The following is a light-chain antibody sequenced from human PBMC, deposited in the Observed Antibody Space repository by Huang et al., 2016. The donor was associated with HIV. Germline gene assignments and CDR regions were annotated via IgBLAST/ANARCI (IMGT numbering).Light chain of an antibody. V-gene: IGKV1-33*01. CDR3: QQYDILPYT. CDR1: QDISNY. Sequence: DIQMTQSPSSLSASVGDRVTITCQASQDISNYLNWYQQQPGKAPKLLSYDASNLETGVPSRFSGSGSGTDFTCTISSLQPEDIATYYCQQYDILPYTFGQGTKLEIK. J-gene: IGKJ2*01. CDR2: DAS.